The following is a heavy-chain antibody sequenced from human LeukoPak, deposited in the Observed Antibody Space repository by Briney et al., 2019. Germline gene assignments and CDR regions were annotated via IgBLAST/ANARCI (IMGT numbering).Heavy chain of an antibody. D-gene: IGHD6-13*01. CDR3: ARDRGSSWPSGYYYYYYGMDV. Sequence: PGGSLRLSCAASGFTFSSYWMHWVRQAPGEGLVWVSRINSDGSSTSYADSVKGRFTISRDNAKNTLYLQMNSLRAKDTAVYYCARDRGSSWPSGYYYYYYGMDVWGRGTLVTVSS. CDR2: INSDGSST. V-gene: IGHV3-74*01. CDR1: GFTFSSYW. J-gene: IGHJ6*02.